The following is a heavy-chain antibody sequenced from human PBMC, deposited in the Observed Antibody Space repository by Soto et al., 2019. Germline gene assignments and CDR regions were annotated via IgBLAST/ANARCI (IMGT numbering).Heavy chain of an antibody. Sequence: EVQLVESGGGLVKPGGSLRLSCAASGFTFSNAWMSWVRQAPGKGLEWVGRIKSKTDGGTTDYAAPVKGRFTISRDDSKNTLYLQMNSLKTEATAVYYCTTEAVAGIEGFDYWSQGTLVTVSS. CDR2: IKSKTDGGTT. CDR1: GFTFSNAW. V-gene: IGHV3-15*01. D-gene: IGHD6-19*01. J-gene: IGHJ4*02. CDR3: TTEAVAGIEGFDY.